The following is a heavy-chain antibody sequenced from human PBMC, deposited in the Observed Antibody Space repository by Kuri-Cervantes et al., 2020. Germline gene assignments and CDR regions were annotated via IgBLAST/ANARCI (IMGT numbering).Heavy chain of an antibody. CDR1: GGSFSDYY. CDR2: INHSGST. J-gene: IGHJ4*02. D-gene: IGHD3-22*01. V-gene: IGHV4-34*01. Sequence: SETLSLTCAVYGGSFSDYYWSWIRQPPGKGLEWIGEINHSGSTNYNPSLKSRVTISGDTSKNQFSLKLTSVTPADTAVYYCARTDTYETSGSDYCGQGTPVTVSS. CDR3: ARTDTYETSGSDY.